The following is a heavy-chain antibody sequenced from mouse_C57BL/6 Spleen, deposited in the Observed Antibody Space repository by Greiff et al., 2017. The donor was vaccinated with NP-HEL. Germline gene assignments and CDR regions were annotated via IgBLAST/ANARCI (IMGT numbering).Heavy chain of an antibody. CDR3: TAYYYGSSSYWYFDV. D-gene: IGHD1-1*01. CDR1: GFTFSNYW. Sequence: EVKLVESGGGLVQPGGSMKLSCVASGFTFSNYWMNWVRQSPEKGLEWVAQIRLKSDNYATHYAEAVKGRFTISRDDSKSSVYLQMNNLRAEDTGIYYCTAYYYGSSSYWYFDVWGTGTTVTVSS. V-gene: IGHV6-3*01. CDR2: IRLKSDNYAT. J-gene: IGHJ1*03.